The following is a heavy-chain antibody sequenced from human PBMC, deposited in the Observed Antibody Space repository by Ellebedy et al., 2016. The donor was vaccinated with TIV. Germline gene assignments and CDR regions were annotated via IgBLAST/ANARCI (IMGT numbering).Heavy chain of an antibody. CDR3: ARDRYSSSGRKRGSMDV. V-gene: IGHV1-46*04. CDR2: INPSDGGT. J-gene: IGHJ6*02. D-gene: IGHD6-13*01. Sequence: AASVKVSCKASGYTFTNNYLHWVRQAPGQGPEWMGLINPSDGGTVYAQKLLGRVTMTSDTSTSTVYMELSSLRSEDTAVYYCARDRYSSSGRKRGSMDVWGQGTTVTVFS. CDR1: GYTFTNNY.